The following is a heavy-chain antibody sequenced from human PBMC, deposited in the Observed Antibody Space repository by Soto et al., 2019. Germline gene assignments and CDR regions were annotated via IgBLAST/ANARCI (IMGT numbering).Heavy chain of an antibody. D-gene: IGHD6-25*01. V-gene: IGHV4-61*01. CDR2: IYFTGST. CDR3: ARAAQGYSDY. CDR1: GGAVSSGTYY. Sequence: PSETLSLTCTVSGGAVSSGTYYWSWIRQPPGKGLEWIGHIYFTGSTNYNPSLKSRVTMSLDTSRNQFSLKLSSVTAADTAVYYCARAAQGYSDYWGQGTLVTVSS. J-gene: IGHJ4*02.